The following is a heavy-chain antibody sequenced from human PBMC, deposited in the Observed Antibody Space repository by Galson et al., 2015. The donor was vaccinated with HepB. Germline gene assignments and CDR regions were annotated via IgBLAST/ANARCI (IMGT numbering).Heavy chain of an antibody. CDR3: ACGPLRYDIIGYYYETSGIDY. CDR2: ITGSGGST. CDR1: GFTFSTYA. J-gene: IGHJ4*02. Sequence: SLRLSCAASGFTFSTYAMTWVRQAPGKGLEWVSAITGSGGSTYYADSVKGRFTISRDNSKNTLYLQMNSLRVEDTAVYYCACGPLRYDIIGYYYETSGIDYWGQGTLVTVSS. V-gene: IGHV3-23*01. D-gene: IGHD3-22*01.